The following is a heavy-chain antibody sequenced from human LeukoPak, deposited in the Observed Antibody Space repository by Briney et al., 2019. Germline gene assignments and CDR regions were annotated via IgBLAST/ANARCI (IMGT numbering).Heavy chain of an antibody. CDR3: ASASDYYDSSGYHLDY. CDR1: GGSISRSSYY. CDR2: ICYSGST. Sequence: SETLSLTCTVSGGSISRSSYYWGWIRQPPGKGLEWIGSICYSGSTYYNPSLKSRVTISVDTSKNQFSLKLSSVTAADTAVYYCASASDYYDSSGYHLDYWGQGTLVTVSS. V-gene: IGHV4-39*07. D-gene: IGHD3-22*01. J-gene: IGHJ4*02.